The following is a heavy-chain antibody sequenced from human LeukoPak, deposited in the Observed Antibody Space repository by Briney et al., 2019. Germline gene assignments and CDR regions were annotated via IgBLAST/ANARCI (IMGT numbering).Heavy chain of an antibody. CDR3: AKDLTSGDGKWEFDS. J-gene: IGHJ5*01. D-gene: IGHD3-9*01. CDR1: GFTLSNFA. V-gene: IGHV3-23*01. Sequence: QAGGSLRLSCAASGFTLSNFAMAWVRQSPGKGLEWVSGIYAGGGSKYYADSVRGRFTISRDNARDMVFLQMNSLRGDDTAVYFCAKDLTSGDGKWEFDSWGQGTLVTVA. CDR2: IYAGGGSK.